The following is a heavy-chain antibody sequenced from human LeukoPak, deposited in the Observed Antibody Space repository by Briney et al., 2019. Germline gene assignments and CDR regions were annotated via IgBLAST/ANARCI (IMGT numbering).Heavy chain of an antibody. CDR3: ARRWFHGAFDI. CDR1: GGSISSYY. CDR2: IYYSGST. J-gene: IGHJ3*02. V-gene: IGHV4-59*08. Sequence: SETLSLTCTVSGGSISSYYWSWIRQPPGKGLKWIVYIYYSGSTNYNPSLKSRVTISVDTSKNQFSLKLSSVTAADTAVYYCARRWFHGAFDIWGQGTMVTVSS. D-gene: IGHD2-15*01.